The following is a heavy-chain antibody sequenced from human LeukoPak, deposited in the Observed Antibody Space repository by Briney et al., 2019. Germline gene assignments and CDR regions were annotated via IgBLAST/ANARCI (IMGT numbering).Heavy chain of an antibody. CDR3: ASATGYSYGWSDYYGMDV. V-gene: IGHV3-30*03. CDR2: ISYDGSNK. D-gene: IGHD5-18*01. Sequence: QPGGSLRLSCAASGFTFSGYGMHWVRQAPGKGLEWVAVISYDGSNKYYADSVKGRFTISRDNSKNTLYLQMNSLRAEDTAVYYCASATGYSYGWSDYYGMDVWGQGTTVTVSS. CDR1: GFTFSGYG. J-gene: IGHJ6*02.